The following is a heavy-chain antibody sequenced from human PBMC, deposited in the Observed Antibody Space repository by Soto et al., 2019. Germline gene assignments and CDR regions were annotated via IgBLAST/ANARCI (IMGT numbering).Heavy chain of an antibody. CDR3: AREMGATADYGLDV. V-gene: IGHV3-30-3*01. J-gene: IGHJ6*02. D-gene: IGHD1-26*01. CDR2: ISYNGSNK. CDR1: GFIFSSHA. Sequence: QVQLVESGGGVVQPGRSLRLACATSGFIFSSHALHWVRQAPGKGLEWVAVISYNGSNKYQADSVKGRFTISRDNSQNTLYLQMNSLRAEDTAVYYCAREMGATADYGLDVWGQGTTVTVSS.